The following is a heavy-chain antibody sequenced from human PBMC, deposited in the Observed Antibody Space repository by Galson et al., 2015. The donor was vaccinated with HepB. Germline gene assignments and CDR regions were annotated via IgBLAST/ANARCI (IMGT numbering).Heavy chain of an antibody. CDR3: ARVYGFDPRRYYYYMDV. J-gene: IGHJ6*03. CDR2: IWYDGGKK. Sequence: SLRLSCAASGFTFRTYGMHWVRQAPGKGLEWVAIIWYDGGKKYYAYSVKGRFTISRDNAKNSLYLQMNSLRAEDTAVYYCARVYGFDPRRYYYYMDVWGKGTPVTVSS. V-gene: IGHV3-33*01. CDR1: GFTFRTYG. D-gene: IGHD2-2*02.